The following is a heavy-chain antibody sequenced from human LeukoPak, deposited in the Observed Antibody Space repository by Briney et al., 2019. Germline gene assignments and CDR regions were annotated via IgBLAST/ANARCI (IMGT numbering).Heavy chain of an antibody. J-gene: IGHJ4*02. CDR3: ARDQQQNIVPDY. D-gene: IGHD2/OR15-2a*01. CDR2: IKQDGSEK. CDR1: GFTISSHW. V-gene: IGHV3-7*01. Sequence: GGSLRLSCSASGFTISSHWMSWVRPAPGKGPEWVANIKQDGSEKYYVDSVKGRFIISRDNAKNLLYLQMNSLRAEDMAVYYCARDQQQNIVPDYWGQGTLVTVSS.